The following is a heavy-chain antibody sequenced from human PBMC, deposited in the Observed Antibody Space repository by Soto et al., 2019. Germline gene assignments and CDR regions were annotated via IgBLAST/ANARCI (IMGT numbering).Heavy chain of an antibody. Sequence: QVRLVQSGAEVKKPGSSVKVSCKASGGTFSNYAISWVRQAPGQGLEWMGGIILPFGTANYAEKFQDRVSITAEESMTTTYMELRGLRSEDTAVYYCAGGPDYEGYFDYWGQGTLVTVSS. CDR1: GGTFSNYA. D-gene: IGHD4-17*01. V-gene: IGHV1-69*12. CDR2: IILPFGTA. CDR3: AGGPDYEGYFDY. J-gene: IGHJ4*02.